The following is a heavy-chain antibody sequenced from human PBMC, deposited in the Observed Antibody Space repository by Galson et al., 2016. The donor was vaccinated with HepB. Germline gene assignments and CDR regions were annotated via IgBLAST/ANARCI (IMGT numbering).Heavy chain of an antibody. Sequence: SLRLSCAASGFTFNDYWMHWVRQAPGRGLDWVSRINNDGSSSTYADSVKGRFTISRDNAKNMLYLQMNSLRAEDTTVYYCVRDMYGSYFAFDIWGQGTTVTVSS. J-gene: IGHJ3*02. V-gene: IGHV3-74*01. D-gene: IGHD1-26*01. CDR1: GFTFNDYW. CDR2: INNDGSSS. CDR3: VRDMYGSYFAFDI.